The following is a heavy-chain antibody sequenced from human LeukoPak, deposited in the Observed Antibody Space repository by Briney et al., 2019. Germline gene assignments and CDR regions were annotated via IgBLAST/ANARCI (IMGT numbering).Heavy chain of an antibody. CDR2: INQDGSER. V-gene: IGHV3-7*01. Sequence: GGSLRLSCAASGFTFRIYWMSWVRQAPGKGLEWVAKINQDGSERYYVDAVKGRFTISRDNAKNSLYLQINSLRAGDTAVYYCARDSWHDSGGYDANRFDYWGQGTLVTVSS. D-gene: IGHD3-22*01. J-gene: IGHJ4*02. CDR1: GFTFRIYW. CDR3: ARDSWHDSGGYDANRFDY.